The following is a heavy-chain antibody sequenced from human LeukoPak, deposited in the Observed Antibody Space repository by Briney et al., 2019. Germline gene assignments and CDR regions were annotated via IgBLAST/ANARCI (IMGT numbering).Heavy chain of an antibody. CDR3: ARFNSGGDGEYYYYGMDV. Sequence: PGGSLRLSCAASGFTFSDYYMSWIRQAPGKGLEWVSGINWNGGSTGYADSVKGRFTISRDNAKNSLYLQMNSLRAEDTALYHCARFNSGGDGEYYYYGMDVWGQGTTVTVSS. CDR1: GFTFSDYY. V-gene: IGHV3-20*01. J-gene: IGHJ6*02. D-gene: IGHD2-21*02. CDR2: INWNGGST.